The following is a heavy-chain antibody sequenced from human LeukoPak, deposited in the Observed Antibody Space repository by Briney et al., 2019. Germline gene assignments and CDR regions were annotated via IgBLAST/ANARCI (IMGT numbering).Heavy chain of an antibody. V-gene: IGHV3-21*01. D-gene: IGHD5-24*01. CDR2: ISSSSSYI. CDR3: AIDPEMATTLFGY. CDR1: GFTFSSYS. Sequence: GGSLRLSCAASGFTFSSYSMNWVRQAPGKGLEWVSSISSSSSYIYYADSVKGRFTISRDNAKNSLYLQMNSLRAEDTAVYYCAIDPEMATTLFGYWGQGTLVTVSS. J-gene: IGHJ4*02.